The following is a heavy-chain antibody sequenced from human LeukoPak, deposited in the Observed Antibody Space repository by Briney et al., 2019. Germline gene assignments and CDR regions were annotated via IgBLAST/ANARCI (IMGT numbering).Heavy chain of an antibody. J-gene: IGHJ4*02. Sequence: GGSLRLSCAASGFTFSSYAMSWVRQAPGKGLEWVSRIVGSGGATYYEDSVKGRFTISRDNSKNTVYLQMNSLRAEDTAVYYCAKMGGDCSTTTCSNFDYWGQGTLVTVSS. CDR2: IVGSGGAT. V-gene: IGHV3-23*01. D-gene: IGHD2-2*01. CDR3: AKMGGDCSTTTCSNFDY. CDR1: GFTFSSYA.